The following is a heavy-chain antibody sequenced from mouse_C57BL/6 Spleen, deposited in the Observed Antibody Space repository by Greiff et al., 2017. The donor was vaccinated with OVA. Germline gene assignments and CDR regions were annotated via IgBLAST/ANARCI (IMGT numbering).Heavy chain of an antibody. CDR2: INPNNGGT. J-gene: IGHJ2*01. Sequence: VQLKESGPELVKPGASVKMSCKASGYTFTDYNMHWVKQSHGKSLEWIGYINPNNGGTSYNQKFKGKATLTVNKSSSTAYMELRSLTSEDSAVYYCARDSYDPCDYWGQGTTLTVSS. V-gene: IGHV1-22*01. D-gene: IGHD2-3*01. CDR1: GYTFTDYN. CDR3: ARDSYDPCDY.